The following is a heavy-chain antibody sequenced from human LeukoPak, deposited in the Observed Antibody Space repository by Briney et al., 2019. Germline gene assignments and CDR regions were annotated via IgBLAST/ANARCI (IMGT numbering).Heavy chain of an antibody. D-gene: IGHD2/OR15-2a*01. Sequence: GGSLRLSCAASGFIFSDYYMSWIRQAPGKGLEWVSGISGSDGSTYYADSVKGRFTISRENSKNTLYLQMNSLRAEDTAVYYCAKDSAKKYDDYWGQGTLVTVSS. CDR1: GFIFSDYY. CDR3: AKDSAKKYDDY. J-gene: IGHJ4*02. V-gene: IGHV3-23*01. CDR2: ISGSDGST.